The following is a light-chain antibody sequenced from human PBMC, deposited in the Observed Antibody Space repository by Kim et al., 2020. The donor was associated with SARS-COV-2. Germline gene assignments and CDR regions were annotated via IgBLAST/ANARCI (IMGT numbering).Light chain of an antibody. CDR3: QQYNSYLYT. Sequence: DIQMTQSPSPLSASVGDRVTITCRASQSISSWLAWYQQKPGKAPKLLIYKASSLESGVPSRFSGSGSGTEFTLTISSLQPDDFATYYCQQYNSYLYTFGQGTKLEI. J-gene: IGKJ2*01. CDR1: QSISSW. CDR2: KAS. V-gene: IGKV1-5*03.